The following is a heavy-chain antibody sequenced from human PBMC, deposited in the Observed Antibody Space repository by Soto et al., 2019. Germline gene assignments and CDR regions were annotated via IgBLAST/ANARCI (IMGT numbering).Heavy chain of an antibody. D-gene: IGHD1-26*01. V-gene: IGHV4-39*01. CDR2: IYYSGST. Sequence: SETLSLTCTVSGGSISSSSYYWGWIRQPPGKGLEWIGSIYYSGSTYYNPSLKSRVTISVDTSKNQFSLKLSSVTAADTAVYYCARPVGGTDYWGQGTLVTVSS. CDR1: GGSISSSSYY. CDR3: ARPVGGTDY. J-gene: IGHJ4*02.